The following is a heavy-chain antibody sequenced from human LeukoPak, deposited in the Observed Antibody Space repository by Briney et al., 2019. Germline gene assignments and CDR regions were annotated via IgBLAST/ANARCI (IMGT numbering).Heavy chain of an antibody. CDR2: ISSSGSTI. J-gene: IGHJ6*02. CDR3: ASGSPEYYYYYGMDV. Sequence: GSLRLSCAASGFTFSDYYMSWIRQAPGKGLEWVSYISSSGSTIYYADSVKGRFTISGDNAKNSLYLQMNSLRAEDTAVYYCASGSPEYYYYYGMDVWGQGTTVTVSS. D-gene: IGHD1-26*01. V-gene: IGHV3-11*01. CDR1: GFTFSDYY.